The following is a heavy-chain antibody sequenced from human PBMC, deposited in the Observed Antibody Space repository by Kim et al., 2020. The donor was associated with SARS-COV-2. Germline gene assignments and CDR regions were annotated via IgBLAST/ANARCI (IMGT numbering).Heavy chain of an antibody. CDR2: INAGNGNT. V-gene: IGHV1-3*01. CDR1: GYTFTSYA. J-gene: IGHJ6*02. Sequence: ASVKVSCKASGYTFTSYAMHWVRQAPGQRLEWMGWINAGNGNTKYSQKFQGRVTITRDTSASTAYMELSSLRSEDTAVYYCARDGEFGELLRGYGYYGMDVWGQGTTVTVSS. CDR3: ARDGEFGELLRGYGYYGMDV. D-gene: IGHD3-10*01.